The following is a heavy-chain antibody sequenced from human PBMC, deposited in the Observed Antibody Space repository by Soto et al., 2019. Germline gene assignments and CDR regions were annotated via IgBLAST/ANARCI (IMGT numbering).Heavy chain of an antibody. D-gene: IGHD2-15*01. CDR1: GGSLSGYY. CDR3: QRVVEAATRHTDSDS. J-gene: IGHJ4*02. Sequence: SETLSLTCAVSGGSLSGYYWSWIRQPPGKRLEWIGEINHSGGAYYSPSLKSRVTVSVDTSKNQLSLRVNSVTAADTAVYYCQRVVEAATRHTDSDSWGQGILVTVSS. V-gene: IGHV4-34*01. CDR2: INHSGGA.